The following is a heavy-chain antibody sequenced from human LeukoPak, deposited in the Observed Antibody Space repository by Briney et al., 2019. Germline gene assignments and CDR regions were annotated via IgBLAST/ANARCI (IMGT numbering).Heavy chain of an antibody. CDR1: GFTFSSYG. D-gene: IGHD5-12*01. V-gene: IGHV3-23*01. CDR3: AINGGGDSGYGNFDY. J-gene: IGHJ4*02. Sequence: GGSLRLSCAASGFTFSSYGMSWVRQAPGKGLEWVSAMSGSGGMTYSADSVKGRFTTSRDNAKNSLYLQMNSLRAEDTALYYCAINGGGDSGYGNFDYWGQGTLVTVSS. CDR2: MSGSGGMT.